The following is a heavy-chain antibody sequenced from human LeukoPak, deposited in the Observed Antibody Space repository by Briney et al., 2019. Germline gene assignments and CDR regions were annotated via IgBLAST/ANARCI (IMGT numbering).Heavy chain of an antibody. J-gene: IGHJ4*02. V-gene: IGHV3-66*02. Sequence: GGSLRLSCAASGFTVSSNYMSWVRQAPGKGLEWVSVIYSGGRTYYADSVKGRFTISRDNSKNTLYLQMNSLRAEDTAVYYCAKDYYYGSGSPDYWVQGTLVSVSS. CDR1: GFTVSSNY. D-gene: IGHD3-10*01. CDR2: IYSGGRT. CDR3: AKDYYYGSGSPDY.